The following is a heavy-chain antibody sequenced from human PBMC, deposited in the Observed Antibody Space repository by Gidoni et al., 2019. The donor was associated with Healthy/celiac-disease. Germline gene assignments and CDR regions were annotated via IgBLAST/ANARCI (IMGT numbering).Heavy chain of an antibody. CDR3: ASVGSYYYYYMDV. V-gene: IGHV3-48*03. CDR2: ISSSGSTI. D-gene: IGHD1-26*01. Sequence: EVQLVESGGGLVQPGGSLRLSCAASGFTFSSYEMNWVRQAPGKGLEWVSYISSSGSTIYYADSVKGRFTISRDNAKNSLYLQMNSLRAEDTAVYYCASVGSYYYYYMDVWGKGTTVTVSS. J-gene: IGHJ6*03. CDR1: GFTFSSYE.